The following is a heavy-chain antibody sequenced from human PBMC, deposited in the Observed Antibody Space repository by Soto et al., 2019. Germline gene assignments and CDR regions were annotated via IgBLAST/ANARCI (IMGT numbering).Heavy chain of an antibody. Sequence: VQLLESGGDLVQPGGSLRLSCVTSRFTFNTFAMSWVRQAPGEGLEWVSAINAGGGNTHYADSVKGRFTISRDNSKNTLYLQMGSLRAEDTAVYYCAKHSYSDFWPGHYYYLDYWGQGTLVTVSS. V-gene: IGHV3-23*01. J-gene: IGHJ4*02. D-gene: IGHD3-3*01. CDR2: INAGGGNT. CDR3: AKHSYSDFWPGHYYYLDY. CDR1: RFTFNTFA.